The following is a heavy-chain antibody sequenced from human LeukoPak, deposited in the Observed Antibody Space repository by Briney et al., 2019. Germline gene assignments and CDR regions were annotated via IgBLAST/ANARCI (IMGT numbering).Heavy chain of an antibody. CDR3: ARDRWGFGELFYYYYYMDV. CDR2: IYTSGST. Sequence: SETLSLTCAVYGGSFRGYYWSWIRQPAGKGLEWIGRIYTSGSTNYNPSLKSRVTISVDTSKNQFSLKLSSVTAADTAVYYCARDRWGFGELFYYYYYMDVWGKGTTVTISS. CDR1: GGSFRGYY. J-gene: IGHJ6*03. D-gene: IGHD3-10*01. V-gene: IGHV4-4*07.